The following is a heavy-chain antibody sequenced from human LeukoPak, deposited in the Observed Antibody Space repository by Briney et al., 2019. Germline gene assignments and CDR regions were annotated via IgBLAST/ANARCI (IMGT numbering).Heavy chain of an antibody. CDR3: ARGASRYYDILTGYYNYYYYGMDV. CDR2: INHSGST. CDR1: GGPFSGYY. D-gene: IGHD3-9*01. V-gene: IGHV4-34*01. Sequence: PSETLSLTCAVYGGPFSGYYWSWIRQPPGKGLEWIGEINHSGSTNYNPSLKSRVTISVDTSKNQFSLKLSSVTAADTAVYYCARGASRYYDILTGYYNYYYYGMDVWGQGTTVTVSS. J-gene: IGHJ6*02.